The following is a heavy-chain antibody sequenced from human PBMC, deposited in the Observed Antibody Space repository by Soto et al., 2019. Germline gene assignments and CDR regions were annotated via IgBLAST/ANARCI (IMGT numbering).Heavy chain of an antibody. Sequence: ASVKVSCKESGYTLTATHMHWVRQAPGQGLEWMGIVNPSLGRTNYAQKFQDRVAMTWDTSTSTFYMELSSLRSDDTAVYYCARAPYSSTSFFFDFWGQGTLVTVSS. CDR1: GYTLTATH. CDR3: ARAPYSSTSFFFDF. V-gene: IGHV1-46*01. D-gene: IGHD2-2*01. CDR2: VNPSLGRT. J-gene: IGHJ4*02.